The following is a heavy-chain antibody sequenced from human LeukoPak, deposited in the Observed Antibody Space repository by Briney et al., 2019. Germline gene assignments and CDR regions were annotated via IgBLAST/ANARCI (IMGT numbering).Heavy chain of an antibody. J-gene: IGHJ3*02. CDR3: ARVKTSGWLDAFDI. CDR2: IWYDGSHK. V-gene: IGHV3-33*01. D-gene: IGHD6-19*01. Sequence: GGSLRLSCAASGFTFSTYGMHWVRQAPGKGLEWVALIWYDGSHKYYADSVKGRFTISRDNSKNTLYLQMNSLRAEVTAVYYCARVKTSGWLDAFDIWGQGTMVTVSS. CDR1: GFTFSTYG.